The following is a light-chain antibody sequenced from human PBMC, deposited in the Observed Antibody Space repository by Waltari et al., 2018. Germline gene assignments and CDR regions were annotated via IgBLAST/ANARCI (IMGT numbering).Light chain of an antibody. CDR2: EHN. CDR1: TANHCRHH. V-gene: IGLV6-57*01. J-gene: IGLJ3*02. CDR3: QSYDSTKQGV. Sequence: FMLTQPPPLPDSPGNSLQISYIRRTANHCRHHVPLYQQRPGSSPTTLIFEHNQRPSVVSDRFSGTIDSSSNSASLTISGLKTEDEADYYCQSYDSTKQGVFGGGTKLTVL.